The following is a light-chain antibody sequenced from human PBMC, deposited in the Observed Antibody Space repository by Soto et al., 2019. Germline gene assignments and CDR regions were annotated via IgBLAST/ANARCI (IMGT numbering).Light chain of an antibody. CDR2: GAS. CDR1: QSVSSSY. Sequence: EIVWTHSPATLSFSPGEIATLSCRASQSVSSSYLAWYQQKPGQAPRLLIYGASSRATGIPDRFGGSGSGTDFTLTISRLEPEDFAVYYCQQYGRTFGQGTKVDIK. CDR3: QQYGRT. J-gene: IGKJ1*01. V-gene: IGKV3-20*01.